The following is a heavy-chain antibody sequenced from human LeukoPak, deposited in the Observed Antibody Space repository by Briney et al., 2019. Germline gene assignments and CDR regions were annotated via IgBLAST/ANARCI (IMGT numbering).Heavy chain of an antibody. CDR2: IYHSGST. J-gene: IGHJ5*02. CDR3: ARGQGWAYGGNHGWFDP. CDR1: GGSISSSNW. D-gene: IGHD4-23*01. V-gene: IGHV4-4*02. Sequence: SGTLSLTCAVSGGSISSSNWWSWVRQPPGKGLEWIGEIYHSGSTNYNPSLKSRVTISVDTSKNQFSLKLSSVTAADTAVYYCARGQGWAYGGNHGWFDPWGQGTLVTVSS.